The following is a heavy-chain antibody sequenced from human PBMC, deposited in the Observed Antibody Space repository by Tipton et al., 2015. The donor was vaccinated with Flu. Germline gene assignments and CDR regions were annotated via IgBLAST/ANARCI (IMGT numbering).Heavy chain of an antibody. D-gene: IGHD2/OR15-2a*01. Sequence: GSLRLSCATSGFTFSSYAVNWVRQTPGKGLEWVASISSTSTFIHYADSVRGRFTISRDNAEKSLFLQMISLRAEDTGVYYCAKAAGTGEYSYYYALDVWGQVTAVTVSS. CDR3: AKAAGTGEYSYYYALDV. CDR2: ISSTSTFI. V-gene: IGHV3-21*01. CDR1: GFTFSSYA. J-gene: IGHJ6*02.